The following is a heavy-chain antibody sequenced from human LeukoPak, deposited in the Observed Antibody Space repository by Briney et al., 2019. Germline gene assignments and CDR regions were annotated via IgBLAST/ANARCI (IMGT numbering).Heavy chain of an antibody. CDR2: LSSNGGWT. J-gene: IGHJ4*02. CDR1: GFTFSRYT. CDR3: VRDGGYDNSGYNYFDY. V-gene: IGHV3-64*01. D-gene: IGHD3-22*01. Sequence: QPGGSLRLSCAASGFTFSRYTMHWVRQAPGKGLDYVSGLSSNGGWTYYANSVKGRFTISRDNSKNTLYLQMGSLRAEDMAVYYCVRDGGYDNSGYNYFDYWGQGTLVTVSS.